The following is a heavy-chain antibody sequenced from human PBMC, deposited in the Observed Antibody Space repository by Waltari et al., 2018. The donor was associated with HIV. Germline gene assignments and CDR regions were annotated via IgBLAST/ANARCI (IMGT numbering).Heavy chain of an antibody. D-gene: IGHD3-16*01. CDR3: ARGVGYDYVWGSYADY. V-gene: IGHV4-34*01. Sequence: QVQLHQWGAGLLKPSETLSPTCAVYTDDGTSFSEYYWSLMDYYWTWIRPSPGKGREWVVEVDDSRSTNQNPSLRSRVSISVDTSKRQFSLRVSSVTDADTAVYYCARGVGYDYVWGSYADYWSQGTLVAVSS. CDR1: TDDGTSFSEYYWSLMDYY. CDR2: VDDSRST. J-gene: IGHJ4*02.